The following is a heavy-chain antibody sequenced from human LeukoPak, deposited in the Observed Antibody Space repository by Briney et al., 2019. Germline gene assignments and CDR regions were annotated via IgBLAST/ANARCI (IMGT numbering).Heavy chain of an antibody. Sequence: SETLSLTCTVSGGSISSSSYYWGWIRQPPGKGLEWIGSIHYSGSTYYNPSLKSRVTISVDTSKNQFSLKLSSVTAADTAVCYCARHWGRGWLVNYFDYWGQGTLVTVSS. D-gene: IGHD6-19*01. J-gene: IGHJ4*02. CDR1: GGSISSSSYY. V-gene: IGHV4-39*01. CDR2: IHYSGST. CDR3: ARHWGRGWLVNYFDY.